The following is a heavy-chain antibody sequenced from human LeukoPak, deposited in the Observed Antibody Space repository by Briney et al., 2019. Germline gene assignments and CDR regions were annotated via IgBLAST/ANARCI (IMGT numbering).Heavy chain of an antibody. CDR2: INWNGGST. D-gene: IGHD3-22*01. J-gene: IGHJ4*02. V-gene: IGHV3-20*04. Sequence: GGSLRLSCAASGFTFDDYGMSWVRQAPGKGLEWVSGINWNGGSTGYADSVKGRFTISRDNAKDSLYLQMNSLRAEDTALYYCAREAYDSSGYSSPFDYWGQGTLVTVSS. CDR3: AREAYDSSGYSSPFDY. CDR1: GFTFDDYG.